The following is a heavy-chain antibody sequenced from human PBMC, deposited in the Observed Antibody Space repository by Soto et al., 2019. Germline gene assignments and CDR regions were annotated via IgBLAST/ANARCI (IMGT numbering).Heavy chain of an antibody. D-gene: IGHD3-3*01. CDR2: ISWDSGTI. V-gene: IGHV3-9*01. CDR1: GFTFGDHA. J-gene: IGHJ6*02. CDR3: AKDNGGVWSVTRGGSYDYCGMDV. Sequence: EVQLVESGGDLVQPGGSLRLSCAASGFTFGDHAMHWVRQVPGRGLEWVSGISWDSGTIDYGDSVKGRFTISRDNAKNSLYLQMDSLRPEDTVFYFCAKDNGGVWSVTRGGSYDYCGMDVWGQGTTVTVSS.